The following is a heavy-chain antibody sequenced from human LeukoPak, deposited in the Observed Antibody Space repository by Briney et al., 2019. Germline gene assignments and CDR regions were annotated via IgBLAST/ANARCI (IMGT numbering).Heavy chain of an antibody. CDR2: IYYSGST. V-gene: IGHV4-39*01. CDR3: ARHIAASRYCASSTCYSADL. CDR1: GDSMSTSNYY. D-gene: IGHD2-8*01. J-gene: IGHJ5*02. Sequence: SETLSLTCNVSGDSMSTSNYYWGWVRQPPGKGLEWIGSIYYSGSTYYNPSLRSRLTMSVDTPKNQFSLKLNSVTAADTAVYYCARHIAASRYCASSTCYSADLWSQGTLVTVSS.